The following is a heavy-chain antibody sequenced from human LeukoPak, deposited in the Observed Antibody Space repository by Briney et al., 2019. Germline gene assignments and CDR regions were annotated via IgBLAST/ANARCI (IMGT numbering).Heavy chain of an antibody. CDR3: AKDRSSSSWRSYYYYYYYMDV. Sequence: GGSLRLSCAASGFTFSSYGMSWVRQAPGKGLEWVSAISGSGGSTYYADSVKGRFTISRDNSKNTLYLQMNSLRAEDTAVYYCAKDRSSSSWRSYYYYYYYMDVWGKGTTVTISS. V-gene: IGHV3-23*01. J-gene: IGHJ6*03. D-gene: IGHD6-13*01. CDR2: ISGSGGST. CDR1: GFTFSSYG.